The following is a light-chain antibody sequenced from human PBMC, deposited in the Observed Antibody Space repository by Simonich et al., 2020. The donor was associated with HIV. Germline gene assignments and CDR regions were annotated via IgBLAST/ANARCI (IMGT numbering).Light chain of an antibody. CDR3: QQSYSTPPT. CDR1: QSISSY. CDR2: AAS. Sequence: DIQMTQSPSSLSASVGDRVPITCRAIQSISSYLNWYQQKPGKAPKLLIYAASSLQSGVPSRFSGNGSGTDFTLTISSLQPEDFATYYCQQSYSTPPTFGQGTKVEIK. V-gene: IGKV1-39*01. J-gene: IGKJ1*01.